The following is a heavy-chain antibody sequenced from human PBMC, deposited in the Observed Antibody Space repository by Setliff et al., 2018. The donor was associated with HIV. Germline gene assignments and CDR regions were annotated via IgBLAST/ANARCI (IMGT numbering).Heavy chain of an antibody. CDR1: GYTFSDYD. V-gene: IGHV1-18*01. J-gene: IGHJ4*02. CDR2: ISGYSGHT. Sequence: ASVKVSCKTSGYTFSDYDVAWVRQAPGQGLEWMGWISGYSGHTSYAQNFQGRVTMTTDTSTNTAYLELRGLRSDDTAIYYCAREHGTSWPYFDFWGQGTLVTSPQ. CDR3: AREHGTSWPYFDF.